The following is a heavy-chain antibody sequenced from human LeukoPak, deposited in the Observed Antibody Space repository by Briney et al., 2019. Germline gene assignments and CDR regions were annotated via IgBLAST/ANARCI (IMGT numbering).Heavy chain of an antibody. CDR3: AKRGGSSWYGDFDY. J-gene: IGHJ4*02. CDR2: IFHDGGFK. CDR1: GFTFSSFT. V-gene: IGHV3-30*07. D-gene: IGHD6-13*01. Sequence: GGSLRLSCEASGFTFSSFTMQWVRQAPGKGLEWLAVIFHDGGFKSYADSVKGRFTISRDNSKNTLYLQMNSLRAEDTAIYYCAKRGGSSWYGDFDYWGQGTLVTVSS.